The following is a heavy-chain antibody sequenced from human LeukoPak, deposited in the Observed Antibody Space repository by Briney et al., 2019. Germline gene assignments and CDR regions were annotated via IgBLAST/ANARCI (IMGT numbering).Heavy chain of an antibody. CDR1: GFTFKKYA. Sequence: PGGSLRLSCSASGFTFKKYAMHWVRQAPGKGLEYVSALNSNGGRTYYADSVKGRFTISRDNSKNTLFLQMSSLRVEDTAVYYCVKDLYYDNSGYYTGAFDYWGQGTLVTVSS. V-gene: IGHV3-64D*06. J-gene: IGHJ4*02. CDR2: LNSNGGRT. CDR3: VKDLYYDNSGYYTGAFDY. D-gene: IGHD3-22*01.